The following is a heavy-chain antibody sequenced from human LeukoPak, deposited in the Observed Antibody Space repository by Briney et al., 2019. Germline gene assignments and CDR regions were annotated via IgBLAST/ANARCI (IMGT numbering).Heavy chain of an antibody. J-gene: IGHJ3*02. CDR2: INHSGST. CDR1: GGSFSGYY. D-gene: IGHD3-10*01. CDR3: ARVLLWFGDQLAFDI. Sequence: PSETLSLTCAVYGGSFSGYYWSWIRQPPGKGLEWIGEINHSGSTNYNPSLKSRVTISVDKSKNQFSLKLSSVTAADTAVYYCARVLLWFGDQLAFDIWGQGTMVTVSS. V-gene: IGHV4-34*01.